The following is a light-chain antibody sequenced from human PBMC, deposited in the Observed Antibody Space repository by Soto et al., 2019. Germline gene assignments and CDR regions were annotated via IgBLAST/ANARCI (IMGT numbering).Light chain of an antibody. Sequence: QSALTQPASVSGSPGQSITLSCTGTSSDIGAYNFVSWFQQHPGKPPKLIIFEVSRRPSGISSRFSGSKSGITASLTISGLQAEDEADYYCSSYATSNTPLYVFGTGTKLTVL. CDR1: SSDIGAYNF. CDR2: EVS. V-gene: IGLV2-14*01. J-gene: IGLJ1*01. CDR3: SSYATSNTPLYV.